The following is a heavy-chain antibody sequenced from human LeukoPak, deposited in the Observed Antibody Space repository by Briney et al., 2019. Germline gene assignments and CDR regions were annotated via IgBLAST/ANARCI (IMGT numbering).Heavy chain of an antibody. Sequence: GGSLRLSCAASGVTVSSNYMSWVRQPPGKGLEWVSLIYTDGRTFYADSVKGRFTISRENAKNSLYLQMNSLRAGDTAVYYCARDRGGYAFDIWGQGTMVTVSS. J-gene: IGHJ3*02. CDR1: GVTVSSNY. D-gene: IGHD2-15*01. CDR2: IYTDGRT. V-gene: IGHV3-53*01. CDR3: ARDRGGYAFDI.